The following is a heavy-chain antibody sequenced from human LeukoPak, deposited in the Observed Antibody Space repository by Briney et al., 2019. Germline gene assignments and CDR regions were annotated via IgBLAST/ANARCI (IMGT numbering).Heavy chain of an antibody. CDR1: GFTFSDHA. CDR3: AKEFNRGLPDY. CDR2: INGNGGGS. Sequence: TGGSLRLSCAASGFTFSDHAMSWVRQAPAKGLEWVSSINGNGGGSYYIDSVKGWFTVSRDNSENALYLQMSSLRAEDTAVYYCAKEFNRGLPDYWGQGTLVTVPS. V-gene: IGHV3-23*01. J-gene: IGHJ4*02. D-gene: IGHD2-21*01.